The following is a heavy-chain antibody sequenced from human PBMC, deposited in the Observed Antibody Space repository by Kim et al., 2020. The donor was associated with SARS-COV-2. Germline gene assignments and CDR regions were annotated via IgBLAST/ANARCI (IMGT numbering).Heavy chain of an antibody. D-gene: IGHD3-22*01. J-gene: IGHJ3*02. Sequence: GGSLRLSCAASGFTFSDYYMSWIRQAPGKGLEWVSYISSSGTTIYYADSVKGRFTISRDNAKNSLYLQMNSLRADDTAMYYCARVLGDSSGLPQNAFDIWGQGTMVTVS. CDR2: ISSSGTTI. CDR3: ARVLGDSSGLPQNAFDI. CDR1: GFTFSDYY. V-gene: IGHV3-11*01.